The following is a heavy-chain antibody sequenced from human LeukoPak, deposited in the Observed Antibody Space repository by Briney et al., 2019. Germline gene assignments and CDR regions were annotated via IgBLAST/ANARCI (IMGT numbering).Heavy chain of an antibody. V-gene: IGHV3-23*01. CDR2: ISGSGGST. J-gene: IGHJ4*02. Sequence: GGSLRLSCAASGFTFSSCAMSWVRQAPGKGLEWVSAISGSGGSTYYADSVKGRFTISRNNSKNTLYLQMNSLRAEDTAVYYCAKAGRSTYSSGYRYWGQGTLVTVSS. CDR3: AKAGRSTYSSGYRY. D-gene: IGHD3-22*01. CDR1: GFTFSSCA.